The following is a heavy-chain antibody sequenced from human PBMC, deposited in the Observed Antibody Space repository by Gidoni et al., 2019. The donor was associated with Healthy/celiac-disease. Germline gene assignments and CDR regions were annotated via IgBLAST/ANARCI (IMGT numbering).Heavy chain of an antibody. V-gene: IGHV4-59*08. CDR2: IYYSGST. J-gene: IGHJ4*02. CDR1: YY. CDR3: ARRRIVAVSDYFDY. Sequence: YYWSWIRQPPGKGLEWIGYIYYSGSTNYNPSLKSRVTISVDTSKNQLSLKLSSVTAADTAVYYCARRRIVAVSDYFDYWGQGTLVTVSS. D-gene: IGHD2-15*01.